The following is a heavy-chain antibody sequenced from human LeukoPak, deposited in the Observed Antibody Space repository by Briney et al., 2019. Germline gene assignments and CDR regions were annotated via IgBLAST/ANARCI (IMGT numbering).Heavy chain of an antibody. V-gene: IGHV4-59*01. CDR2: IYYSGST. Sequence: SGTLSLTCTVSGGSISSYYWSWIRQPPGKGLEWIGYIYYSGSTNYNPSLKSRVTISVDTSKNQFSLKLSSVTAADTAVYYCARDVNYYYDSSGYSFHDAFDIWGQGTMVTVSS. CDR1: GGSISSYY. J-gene: IGHJ3*02. CDR3: ARDVNYYYDSSGYSFHDAFDI. D-gene: IGHD3-22*01.